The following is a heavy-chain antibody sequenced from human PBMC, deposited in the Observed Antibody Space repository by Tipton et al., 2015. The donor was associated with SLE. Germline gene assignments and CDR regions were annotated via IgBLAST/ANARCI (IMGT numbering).Heavy chain of an antibody. CDR2: ISSSGSTI. Sequence: SLRLSCAASGFTFSSFAMSWVRQAPGKGLEWVSYISSSGSTIYYADSVKGRFTISRDNAKNSLYLQMNSLRAEDTAVYYCARDFGHSSGWYYFDYWGQGTLVTVSS. CDR1: GFTFSSFA. CDR3: ARDFGHSSGWYYFDY. J-gene: IGHJ4*02. V-gene: IGHV3-11*01. D-gene: IGHD6-19*01.